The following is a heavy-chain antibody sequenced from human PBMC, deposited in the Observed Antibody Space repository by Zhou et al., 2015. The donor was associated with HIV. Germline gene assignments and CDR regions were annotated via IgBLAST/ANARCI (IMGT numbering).Heavy chain of an antibody. CDR2: IIPIFGTA. CDR1: GGTFSSYA. D-gene: IGHD1-1*01. CDR3: ARGGDWNDVGIYYYYYYMDV. V-gene: IGHV1-69*01. Sequence: QVQLVQSGAEVKKPGSSVKVSCKASGGTFSSYAISWVRQAPGQGLEWMGGIIPIFGTANYAQKFQGRVTITADESTSTAYMELSSLRSEDTAVYYCARGGDWNDVGIYYYYYYMDVWGKGTTVTVSS. J-gene: IGHJ6*03.